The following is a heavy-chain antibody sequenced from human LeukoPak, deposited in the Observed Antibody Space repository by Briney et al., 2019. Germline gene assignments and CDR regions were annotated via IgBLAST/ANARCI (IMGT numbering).Heavy chain of an antibody. D-gene: IGHD5-24*01. V-gene: IGHV3-21*01. CDR2: ISSSSSYI. CDR3: ARVGDRWLQSSFDY. J-gene: IGHJ4*02. CDR1: GFTFSSYS. Sequence: PGGSLRLSCAASGFTFSSYSMNWVRQAPGKGLEWVSSISSSSSYIYYADSVKGRFTISRDNAKNSLYLQMNSLRAEDTAVYYCARVGDRWLQSSFDYWGQGTLVTVSS.